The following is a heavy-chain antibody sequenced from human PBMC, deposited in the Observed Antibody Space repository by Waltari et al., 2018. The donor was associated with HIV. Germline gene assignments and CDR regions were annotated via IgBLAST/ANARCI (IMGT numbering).Heavy chain of an antibody. Sequence: EVQLLEFGGGLVQPGGSLSLSCAASGFTFSAYWMSWVRQAPGKGLEWVANINQDGGDKYYVESVKGRFTISRDNAKNSLYLQMNSLRAEDTALYYCARDYASSVAGTGYWGQGTLVTVSS. CDR3: ARDYASSVAGTGY. V-gene: IGHV3-7*01. CDR2: INQDGGDK. J-gene: IGHJ4*02. CDR1: GFTFSAYW. D-gene: IGHD6-19*01.